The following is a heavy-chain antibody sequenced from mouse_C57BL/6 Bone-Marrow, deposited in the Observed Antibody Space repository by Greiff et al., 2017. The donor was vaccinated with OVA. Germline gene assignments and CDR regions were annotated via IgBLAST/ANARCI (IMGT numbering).Heavy chain of an antibody. J-gene: IGHJ2*01. D-gene: IGHD1-1*01. Sequence: QVQLQQSGAELVRPGTSVKVSCKASGYAFTNYLIEWVKQRPGQGLEWIGVINPGSGGTNYNEKLKGKATLTADKSSSTAYMQLSSLTSEDSAVYFCARWEDYYGSIDYWGQGTTLTVSS. CDR3: ARWEDYYGSIDY. CDR2: INPGSGGT. V-gene: IGHV1-54*01. CDR1: GYAFTNYL.